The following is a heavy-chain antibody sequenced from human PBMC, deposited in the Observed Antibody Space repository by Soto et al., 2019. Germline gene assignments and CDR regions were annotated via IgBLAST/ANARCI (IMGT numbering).Heavy chain of an antibody. CDR1: GFTFSSYS. CDR3: AREYCSSTSCLNWFDL. V-gene: IGHV3-48*01. D-gene: IGHD2-2*01. Sequence: GGSLRLSCAASGFTFSSYSMNWVRQAPGKGLEWVSYISSSSSTIYYADSVKGRFTISRDNAKNSLYLQMNSLRAEDTAVYYCAREYCSSTSCLNWFDLWGQGTLVTVSS. J-gene: IGHJ5*02. CDR2: ISSSSSTI.